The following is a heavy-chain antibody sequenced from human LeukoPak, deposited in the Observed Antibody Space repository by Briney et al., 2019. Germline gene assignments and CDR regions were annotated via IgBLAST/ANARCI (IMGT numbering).Heavy chain of an antibody. CDR1: GYTFTSYG. D-gene: IGHD5-18*01. CDR2: ISAYNGNT. CDR3: AREAGGEYSYGSDY. Sequence: ASVKVSCEASGYTFTSYGISWVRQAPGQGLEWMGWISAYNGNTNYAQKLQGRVTMTTDTSTSTAYMELRSLRSDDTAVYYCAREAGGEYSYGSDYWGQGTLVTVSS. V-gene: IGHV1-18*01. J-gene: IGHJ4*02.